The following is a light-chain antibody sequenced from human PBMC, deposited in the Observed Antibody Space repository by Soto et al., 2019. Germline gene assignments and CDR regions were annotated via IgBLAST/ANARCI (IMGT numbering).Light chain of an antibody. V-gene: IGLV1-47*01. J-gene: IGLJ2*01. Sequence: QSVLTQPPSASGTPGQTVTISCSGSSSNIARYSVYWYQQLPGTAPQLLIYEHNQRPSGVPDRFSGSKSDTSASLAIAGLPSGYDADYSCAAWDDSLNILFGGGTQLTVL. CDR1: SSNIARYS. CDR2: EHN. CDR3: AAWDDSLNIL.